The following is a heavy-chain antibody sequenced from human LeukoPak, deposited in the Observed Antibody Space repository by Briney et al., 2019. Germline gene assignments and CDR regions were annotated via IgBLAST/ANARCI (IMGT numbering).Heavy chain of an antibody. CDR2: ISSSSSYI. V-gene: IGHV3-21*01. Sequence: PGGSLRLSCAGSGFTFSSYSMNWVRQAPGKGLEWVSSISSSSSYIYYADSVKGRFTISRDNAQNSLYLQLNNLRAEDTAVYSCARDFWYSSGPTHWGEGTLVSVSS. D-gene: IGHD6-19*01. CDR1: GFTFSSYS. CDR3: ARDFWYSSGPTH. J-gene: IGHJ4*02.